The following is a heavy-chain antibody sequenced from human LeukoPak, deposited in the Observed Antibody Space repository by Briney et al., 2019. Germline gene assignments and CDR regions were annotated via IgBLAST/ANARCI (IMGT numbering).Heavy chain of an antibody. CDR2: IYYSGST. CDR3: ARLYSSGWYIRH. Sequence: SETLSLTCTVSGGSISSYYWIWIRQPPGKGLEWIGYIYYSGSTNYNPSLKSRVTISVDTSKNQFSLKLSSVTAADTAVYYCARLYSSGWYIRHWGQGTLVTVSS. D-gene: IGHD6-13*01. V-gene: IGHV4-59*08. CDR1: GGSISSYY. J-gene: IGHJ4*02.